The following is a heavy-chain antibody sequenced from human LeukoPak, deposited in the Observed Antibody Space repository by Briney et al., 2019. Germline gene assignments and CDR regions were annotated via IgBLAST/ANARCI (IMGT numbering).Heavy chain of an antibody. J-gene: IGHJ3*02. CDR2: IRVDGSTE. CDR1: GFTFSSYA. D-gene: IGHD1-26*01. V-gene: IGHV3-7*01. Sequence: PGGSLRLSCAASGFTFSSYAMTWVRQAPGKGLEWVATIRVDGSTEYPVDSMKGRFTISRDNAKNSLHLQMNSLRAEDTAVYYSATYSGPDKWDASDMWGQGTLVTVSS. CDR3: ATYSGPDKWDASDM.